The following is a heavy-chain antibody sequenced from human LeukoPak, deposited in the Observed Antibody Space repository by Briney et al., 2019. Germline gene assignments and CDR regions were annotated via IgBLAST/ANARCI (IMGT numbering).Heavy chain of an antibody. CDR1: GGSIRSSHYY. V-gene: IGHV4-39*01. Sequence: AETLSLTCTVSGGSIRSSHYYWGWIRQPPGKVLEWIGSINYSGSTYYNPALKRRVTISVETSKNQFSLKLSSVTAADTAVYYCARQTTVTTPFDYWGQGTLVTVSS. J-gene: IGHJ4*02. CDR2: INYSGST. CDR3: ARQTTVTTPFDY. D-gene: IGHD4-11*01.